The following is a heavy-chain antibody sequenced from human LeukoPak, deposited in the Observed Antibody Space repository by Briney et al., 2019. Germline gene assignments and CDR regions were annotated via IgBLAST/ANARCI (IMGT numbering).Heavy chain of an antibody. CDR1: GGSVSSGSYY. J-gene: IGHJ4*02. Sequence: SETLSLTCTVSGGSVSSGSYYWSWIRQPPGKGLEWIGYIYYSGSTNYNPSLKSRVTISVDTSKNQFSLKLSSVTAADTAVYYRARDSSGWYIDYWGQGTLVTVSS. D-gene: IGHD6-19*01. V-gene: IGHV4-61*01. CDR2: IYYSGST. CDR3: ARDSSGWYIDY.